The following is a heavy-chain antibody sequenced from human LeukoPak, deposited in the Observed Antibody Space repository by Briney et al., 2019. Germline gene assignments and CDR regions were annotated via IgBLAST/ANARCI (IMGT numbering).Heavy chain of an antibody. CDR2: IYYSGST. CDR1: GGSISSYY. CDR3: ARGVFLDY. J-gene: IGHJ4*02. V-gene: IGHV4-59*01. Sequence: PSETLSLTCTVSGGSISSYYWSWIRQPPGKGLEWIGYIYYSGSTNYSPSLKSRVTISVDTSKNQFSLKLSSVTAADTAVYYCARGVFLDYWGQGTLVTVSS.